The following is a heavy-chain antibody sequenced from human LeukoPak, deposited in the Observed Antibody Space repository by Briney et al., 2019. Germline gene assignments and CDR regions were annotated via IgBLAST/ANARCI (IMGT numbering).Heavy chain of an antibody. V-gene: IGHV3-23*01. CDR3: AKPATVAVFFYNWFDP. D-gene: IGHD6-19*01. CDR1: GFTFGDYA. J-gene: IGHJ5*02. CDR2: ISGSGDNT. Sequence: GGSLRLSCTASGFTFGDYALSWVRQAPGKGLEWVSVISGSGDNTHYTDPVKGRFTISRDNSKNTLYLQMNSLRAEGTAVYYCAKPATVAVFFYNWFDPWGQGTLVTVSS.